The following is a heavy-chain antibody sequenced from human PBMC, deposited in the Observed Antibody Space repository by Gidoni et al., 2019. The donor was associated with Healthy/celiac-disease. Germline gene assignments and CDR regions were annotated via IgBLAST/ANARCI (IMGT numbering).Heavy chain of an antibody. Sequence: QVQLVQSGAEVKKPGSSVKVSCKASGGTFSSYAISWVRQAPGQGLAWMGGILPIFGTANYEQKFQGRVTITADKSTSTAYMELSSLRSEETAVYYCAREATTEEVTYFDYWGQGTLVTVSS. CDR3: AREATTEEVTYFDY. CDR2: ILPIFGTA. CDR1: GGTFSSYA. D-gene: IGHD4-17*01. J-gene: IGHJ4*02. V-gene: IGHV1-69*06.